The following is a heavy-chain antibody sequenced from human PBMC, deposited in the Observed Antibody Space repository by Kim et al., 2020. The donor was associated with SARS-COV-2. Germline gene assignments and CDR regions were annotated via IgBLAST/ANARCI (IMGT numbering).Heavy chain of an antibody. CDR3: ASNVQYCSSTSCYLYHDAFDI. V-gene: IGHV5-51*01. CDR2: IYPGDSDT. J-gene: IGHJ3*02. Sequence: GESLKISCKGSGYSFTSYWIGWVRQMPGKGLEWMGIIYPGDSDTRYSPSFQGQVTISADKSISTAYLQWSSLKASDTAMYYCASNVQYCSSTSCYLYHDAFDIWGQGTMVTVSS. D-gene: IGHD2-2*01. CDR1: GYSFTSYW.